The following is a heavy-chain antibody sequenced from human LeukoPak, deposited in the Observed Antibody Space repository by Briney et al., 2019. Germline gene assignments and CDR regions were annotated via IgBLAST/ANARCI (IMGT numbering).Heavy chain of an antibody. J-gene: IGHJ4*02. CDR1: GFTFSSYG. Sequence: GGSLRLSCAASGFTFSSYGMHWVRQAPGKGLEWVAVIWYDGSNKYYADSVKGRFTISRDNSKNTLYLQMNSLRAEDTAVYYCARAEHYYGSGSYSNYWGQGTLVTVSS. CDR2: IWYDGSNK. V-gene: IGHV3-30*19. CDR3: ARAEHYYGSGSYSNY. D-gene: IGHD3-10*01.